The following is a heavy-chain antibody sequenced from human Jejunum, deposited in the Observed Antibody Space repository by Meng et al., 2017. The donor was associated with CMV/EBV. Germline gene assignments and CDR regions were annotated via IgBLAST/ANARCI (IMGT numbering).Heavy chain of an antibody. CDR3: ATSSSGFDFWTDY. J-gene: IGHJ4*02. V-gene: IGHV1-2*02. CDR1: GYTLTGYY. CDR2: INPNSGDT. D-gene: IGHD5-12*01. Sequence: SGYTLTGYYMHWVRQAPGQGPEWMGWINPNSGDTTYPQQFQGRVTMTRDTSISTAYMELSSLRSDDTAVYYCATSSSGFDFWTDYWGQGTRVTVSS.